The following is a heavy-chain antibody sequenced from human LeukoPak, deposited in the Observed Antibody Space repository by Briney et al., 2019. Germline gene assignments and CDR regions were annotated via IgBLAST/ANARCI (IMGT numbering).Heavy chain of an antibody. V-gene: IGHV4-38-2*01. J-gene: IGHJ4*02. CDR2: INHSGST. D-gene: IGHD6-19*01. CDR1: GYSISSGYY. Sequence: PSETLSLTCAVSGYSISSGYYWGWIRQPPGKGLEWIGSINHSGSTYYNPSLKSRVTISVDTSKNQFSLKLSSVTAADTAVYYCARAVGSGWYSDYYFDYWGQGTLVTVSS. CDR3: ARAVGSGWYSDYYFDY.